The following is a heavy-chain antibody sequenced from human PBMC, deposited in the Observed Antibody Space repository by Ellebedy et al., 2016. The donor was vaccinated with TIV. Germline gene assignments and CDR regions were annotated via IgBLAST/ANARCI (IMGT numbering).Heavy chain of an antibody. Sequence: AASVKVSCKASGYSFLSNGITWARQAPGQGLEWMGWINAHTGNTNYAQTFQGRFTMTRDTPTATAYMELTSLRSDDTAVYYCARYNDFLAGSPMYYFDYWGQGTLVIVSP. CDR3: ARYNDFLAGSPMYYFDY. CDR2: INAHTGNT. D-gene: IGHD3-9*01. CDR1: GYSFLSNG. V-gene: IGHV1-18*01. J-gene: IGHJ4*02.